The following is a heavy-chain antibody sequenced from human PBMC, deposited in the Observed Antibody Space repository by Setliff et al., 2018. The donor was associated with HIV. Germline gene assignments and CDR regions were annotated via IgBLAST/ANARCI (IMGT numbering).Heavy chain of an antibody. D-gene: IGHD6-25*01. CDR1: GITFSNYW. V-gene: IGHV3-74*01. J-gene: IGHJ4*02. CDR2: ISNDGNSR. CDR3: ARSRPYTSALDY. Sequence: PGGSLRLSCAASGITFSNYWMHWVRQAPGKGLGWVSDISNDGNSRRYADFVKGRFTISRDTANNTLYLQGGSLRPDDTAMYYCARSRPYTSALDYWGQGTLVTVSS.